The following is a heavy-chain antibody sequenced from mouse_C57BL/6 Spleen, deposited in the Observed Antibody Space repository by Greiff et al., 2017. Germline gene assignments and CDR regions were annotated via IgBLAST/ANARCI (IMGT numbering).Heavy chain of an antibody. D-gene: IGHD2-4*01. CDR1: GFTFSSYA. Sequence: EVQVVESGGGLVKPGGSLKLSCAASGFTFSSYAMSWVRQTPEKRLEWVATISDGGSYTYYPDNVKGRFTISRDNAKNNLYLQMSHLKSEDTAMYYCARDGQYDYAWFAYWGQGTLVTVSA. V-gene: IGHV5-4*01. CDR3: ARDGQYDYAWFAY. CDR2: ISDGGSYT. J-gene: IGHJ3*01.